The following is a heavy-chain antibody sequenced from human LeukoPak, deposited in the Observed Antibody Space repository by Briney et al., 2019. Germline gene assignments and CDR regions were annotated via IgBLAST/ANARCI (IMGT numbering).Heavy chain of an antibody. Sequence: GASVKVSCKASGGTFSSYAISWVRQAPGQGLEWMGWISAYNGNTNYAQKLQGRVTMTTDTSTSTAYMELRSLRSDDTAVYYCATVGGYQSHNWFDPWGQGTLVTVSS. V-gene: IGHV1-18*01. CDR1: GGTFSSYA. J-gene: IGHJ5*02. D-gene: IGHD2-2*01. CDR3: ATVGGYQSHNWFDP. CDR2: ISAYNGNT.